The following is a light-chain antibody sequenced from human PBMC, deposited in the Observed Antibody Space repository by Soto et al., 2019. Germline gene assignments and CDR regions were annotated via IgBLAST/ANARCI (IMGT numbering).Light chain of an antibody. CDR1: QSVSSN. V-gene: IGKV3-15*01. Sequence: EIVLTQSPGTLSLSPGEGATLPCRASQSVSSNLAWYQQKPGQAPRLLIYGASTRATGIPARFSGSGSGTEFTLTISSLQSEDFAVYYCQQYNNWPRTCGQGTKVDIK. J-gene: IGKJ1*01. CDR3: QQYNNWPRT. CDR2: GAS.